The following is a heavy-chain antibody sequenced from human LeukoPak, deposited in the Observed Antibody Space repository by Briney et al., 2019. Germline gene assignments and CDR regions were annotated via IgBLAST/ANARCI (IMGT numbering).Heavy chain of an antibody. CDR1: GGSISSSSYY. D-gene: IGHD2-2*01. CDR3: ARLHCSSTSCYAYFDY. V-gene: IGHV4-39*07. Sequence: SETLSLTCTVSGGSISSSSYYWSWIRQPPGKGLEWIGEINHSGSTNYNPSLKSRVTISVDTSKNQFSLKLSSVTAADTAVYYCARLHCSSTSCYAYFDYWSQGTLVTVSS. J-gene: IGHJ4*02. CDR2: INHSGST.